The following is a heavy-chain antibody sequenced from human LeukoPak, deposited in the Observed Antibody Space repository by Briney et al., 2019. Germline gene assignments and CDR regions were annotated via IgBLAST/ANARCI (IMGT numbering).Heavy chain of an antibody. D-gene: IGHD3-10*01. CDR1: GFTFSDYY. CDR3: AREALSGVYHFDN. V-gene: IGHV3-11*01. CDR2: ISTSGSTI. Sequence: GGSLRLSCAASGFTFSDYYMSWIRQAPGKGLEWLSYISTSGSTIYYADSVKGRFTISRDNAKNSLYLQMNGLRAEDTAVYYCAREALSGVYHFDNWGQGTLVTVSS. J-gene: IGHJ4*02.